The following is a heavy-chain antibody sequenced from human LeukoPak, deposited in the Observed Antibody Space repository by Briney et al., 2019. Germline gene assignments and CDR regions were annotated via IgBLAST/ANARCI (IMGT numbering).Heavy chain of an antibody. CDR2: ISAYNGNT. CDR1: GYTFTSHG. J-gene: IGHJ6*02. D-gene: IGHD2-15*01. CDR3: ARVRYCSGGSCYSRNYYYYGMDV. Sequence: GASVKVSCKASGYTFTSHGISWVRQAPGQGLEWMGWISAYNGNTNYAQKLQGRVTMTTDTSTSTAYMELRSLRSDDTAVYYCARVRYCSGGSCYSRNYYYYGMDVWGQGTTVTVSS. V-gene: IGHV1-18*01.